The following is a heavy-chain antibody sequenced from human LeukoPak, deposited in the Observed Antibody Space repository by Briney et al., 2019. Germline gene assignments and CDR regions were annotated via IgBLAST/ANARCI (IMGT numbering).Heavy chain of an antibody. V-gene: IGHV3-30*18. CDR3: AKVGWTKTPHSHDAFDI. CDR2: ILYGGSNK. Sequence: GGSLRLSCAASGFTFSSYDMHWVRQAPGKGLELVPVILYGGSNKYYADSVKGRFTISRDNSKNTLYLQMNSLRAEDTAVYYCAKVGWTKTPHSHDAFDIWGQGTMVTVSS. D-gene: IGHD3/OR15-3a*01. J-gene: IGHJ3*02. CDR1: GFTFSSYD.